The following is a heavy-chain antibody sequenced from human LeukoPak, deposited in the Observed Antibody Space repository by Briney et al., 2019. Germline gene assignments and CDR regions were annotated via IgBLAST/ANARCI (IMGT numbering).Heavy chain of an antibody. J-gene: IGHJ6*03. Sequence: GGTLRLSCAASGFTFSNYGMSWVRQAPGRGLEWVSSISIGSTYIYYADSVKGRFTISRDNAKNSLYLQMNSLRAEDTAVYYCARDMWIELTRRDYMDVWGKGTTVTVSS. CDR2: ISIGSTYI. CDR1: GFTFSNYG. D-gene: IGHD5-12*01. V-gene: IGHV3-21*01. CDR3: ARDMWIELTRRDYMDV.